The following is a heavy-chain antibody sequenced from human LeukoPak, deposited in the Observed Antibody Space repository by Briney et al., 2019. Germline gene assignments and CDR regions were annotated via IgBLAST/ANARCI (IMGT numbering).Heavy chain of an antibody. J-gene: IGHJ6*03. CDR3: ARIASTGTFYMDV. V-gene: IGHV1-2*02. CDR1: GYTFTGCY. CDR2: INPNSGGT. Sequence: ASVKVSCKASGYTFTGCYMHWVRQAPGQGLEWMGWINPNSGGTNYAQKFQGRVTMTRDTSISTAYMELSRLRSDDTAVYYCARIASTGTFYMDVWGKGTTVTVSS. D-gene: IGHD3-3*02.